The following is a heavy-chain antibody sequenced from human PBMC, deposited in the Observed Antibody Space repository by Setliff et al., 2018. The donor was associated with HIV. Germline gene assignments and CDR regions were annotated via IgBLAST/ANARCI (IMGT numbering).Heavy chain of an antibody. Sequence: SETLSLTCIVSGVSTISSSSSYYWGWIRQPPGKGLEWIGYISHSGITYYNPSLKSRVTISVDTSKNHFSLRLSSVTAADTAVYHCARAPLEGSWYPRGFDYWGQGTLVTVSS. CDR1: GVSTISSSSSYY. V-gene: IGHV4-39*02. CDR3: ARAPLEGSWYPRGFDY. J-gene: IGHJ4*02. D-gene: IGHD6-13*01. CDR2: ISHSGIT.